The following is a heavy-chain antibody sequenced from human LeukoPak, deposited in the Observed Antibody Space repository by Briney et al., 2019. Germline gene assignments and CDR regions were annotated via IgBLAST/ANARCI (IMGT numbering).Heavy chain of an antibody. J-gene: IGHJ4*02. CDR3: AKSVTGSSGWAAYFDY. CDR1: GFTFSNYA. D-gene: IGHD6-19*01. CDR2: VGNNGVA. V-gene: IGHV3-23*01. Sequence: GGSLRLSCAASGFTFSNYAFGWVRQGPGKGLEWVSIVGNNGVAYYADSVKGHFTISRDNSKNTLYLQASSLRVEDTAIYYCAKSVTGSSGWAAYFDYWGQGTLVTVSS.